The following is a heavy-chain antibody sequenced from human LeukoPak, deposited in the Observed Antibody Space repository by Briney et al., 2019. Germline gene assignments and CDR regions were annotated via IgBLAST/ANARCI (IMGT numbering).Heavy chain of an antibody. Sequence: SETLSLTCAVYGGSFSGYYWSWIRQPPGKGVEWIGEINHSGRTNYNPSLKSRVTISVDTSKNQFSLKLSSVTAADTAVYYCAREGGSGWYEGLWGEGTLVTVSS. J-gene: IGHJ4*02. D-gene: IGHD6-19*01. CDR2: INHSGRT. CDR3: AREGGSGWYEGL. CDR1: GGSFSGYY. V-gene: IGHV4-34*01.